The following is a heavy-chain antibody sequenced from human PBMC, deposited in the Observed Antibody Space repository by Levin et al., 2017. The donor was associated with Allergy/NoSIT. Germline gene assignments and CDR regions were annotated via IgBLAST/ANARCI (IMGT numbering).Heavy chain of an antibody. J-gene: IGHJ6*04. V-gene: IGHV3-30*18. CDR2: ISFDGSQK. CDR1: GFTFSDYG. D-gene: IGHD5-18*01. Sequence: GESLKISCAASGFTFSDYGFHWVRQAPGKGLEWVAFISFDGSQKYYAEDMKGRFTVSKDNSGNTLYLQMDSLRTDDSALYYCAKDIIKKYKYGNYYYYGMDVWGKGSTVTVSS. CDR3: AKDIIKKYKYGNYYYYGMDV.